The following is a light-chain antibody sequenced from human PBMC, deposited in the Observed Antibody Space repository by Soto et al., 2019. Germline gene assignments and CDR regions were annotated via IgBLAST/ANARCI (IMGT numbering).Light chain of an antibody. CDR3: SSFTRSRNTVI. CDR1: SSDVGYDNY. V-gene: IGLV2-14*01. CDR2: EVS. Sequence: QSALTQPASVSGSPGQSITISCTGTSSDVGYDNYVSWFQQHPGKAPKLMIYEVSRRPSGVSNRFSGSKSANTASLTISGLQAEDEADYYCSSFTRSRNTVIFGGGTKVTVL. J-gene: IGLJ2*01.